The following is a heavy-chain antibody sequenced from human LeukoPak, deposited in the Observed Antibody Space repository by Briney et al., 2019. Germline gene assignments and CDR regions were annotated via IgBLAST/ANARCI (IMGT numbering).Heavy chain of an antibody. CDR2: VHHTGTT. D-gene: IGHD2-2*02. CDR1: FPVTNGFH. Sequence: PSETLSLTCSVAFPVTNGFHWAWIRQPPGKGLEFMGYVHHTGTTYYNPSLNSRVTISVDTSKYQFSLRLTSVTAADTAVYFCAKGIPLDFSGQGGLVTVSS. V-gene: IGHV4-38-2*02. J-gene: IGHJ4*02. CDR3: AKGIPLDF.